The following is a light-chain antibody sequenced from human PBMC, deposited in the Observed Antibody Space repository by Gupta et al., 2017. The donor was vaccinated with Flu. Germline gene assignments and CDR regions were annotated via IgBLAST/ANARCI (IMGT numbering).Light chain of an antibody. Sequence: SALTQPASVSGSPRQSITISCTGTSSDVGGYNYVSWYQQHPGKAPKLMIYEVTNRPSGVSNRFSGSKSGNTASLTISGLQAEDEADYYCSSYTSSSTVVFGGGTKLTVL. CDR3: SSYTSSSTVV. V-gene: IGLV2-14*01. CDR1: SSDVGGYNY. CDR2: EVT. J-gene: IGLJ2*01.